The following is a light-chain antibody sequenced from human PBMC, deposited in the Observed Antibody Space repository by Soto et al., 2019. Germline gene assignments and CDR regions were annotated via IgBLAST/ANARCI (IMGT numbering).Light chain of an antibody. J-gene: IGLJ1*01. Sequence: QSALTQPASVSGSPGQSITISCSGTSSYIGSYNHVAWYQQFPGKSPKLMIYAVSDRPPGVSDRFSGFKSGIMCSPTISALQTEDEADYYCISYTDRQSYLFGTRTKSIVL. V-gene: IGLV2-14*03. CDR2: AVS. CDR3: ISYTDRQSYL. CDR1: SSYIGSYNH.